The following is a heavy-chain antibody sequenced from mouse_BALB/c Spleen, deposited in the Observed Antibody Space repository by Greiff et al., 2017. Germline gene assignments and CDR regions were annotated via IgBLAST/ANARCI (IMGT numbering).Heavy chain of an antibody. D-gene: IGHD1-2*01. J-gene: IGHJ1*01. Sequence: EVKLQESGPSLVKPSQTLSLTCSVTGDSITSGYWNWIRKFPGNKLEYMGYISYSGSTYYNPSLKSRISITRDTSKNQYYLQLNSVTTEDTATYYCARSGVLRPYWYFDVWGAGTTVTVSS. CDR1: GDSITSGY. V-gene: IGHV3-8*02. CDR3: ARSGVLRPYWYFDV. CDR2: ISYSGST.